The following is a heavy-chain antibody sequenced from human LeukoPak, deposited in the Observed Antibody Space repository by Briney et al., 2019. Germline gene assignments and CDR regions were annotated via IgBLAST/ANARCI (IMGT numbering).Heavy chain of an antibody. CDR3: AREMGVVPAAISAPDY. D-gene: IGHD2-2*01. CDR2: INPSGGST. CDR1: GYTFTSYY. V-gene: IGHV1-46*01. Sequence: GASVRVSCKASGYTFTSYYMHWVRQAPGQGLEWMGIINPSGGSTSYAQKFQGRVTMTRDTFTSTVYMELSSRRSEDTAVYYCAREMGVVPAAISAPDYWGQGTLVTVSS. J-gene: IGHJ4*02.